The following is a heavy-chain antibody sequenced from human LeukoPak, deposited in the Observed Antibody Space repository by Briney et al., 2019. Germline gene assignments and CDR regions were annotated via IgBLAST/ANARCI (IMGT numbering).Heavy chain of an antibody. J-gene: IGHJ4*02. V-gene: IGHV3-23*01. CDR1: GFTFGSYA. D-gene: IGHD5-24*01. Sequence: GGSLRLSCAASGFTFGSYAMNWVRQAPGKGLEWVAVISDRGGTTYYADSVKGRFTISRDNSKNTLCFQMNSLRAEDTAVYFCVKAKGTDGYKDNFDSWGQGILVTVSS. CDR2: ISDRGGTT. CDR3: VKAKGTDGYKDNFDS.